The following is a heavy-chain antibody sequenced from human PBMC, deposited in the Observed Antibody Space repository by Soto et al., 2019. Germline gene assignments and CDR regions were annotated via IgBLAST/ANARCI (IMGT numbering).Heavy chain of an antibody. J-gene: IGHJ5*02. CDR3: ARPDDYDSSGPLMTWFDP. Sequence: EVQLLESGGGLVQPGGSLRLSCAASGFTFSSYAMSWVRQAPGKGLEWVSAISGSGGSTYYADSVKGRFTISRDNSKNTLYLQMNSLRAEDTVVYYCARPDDYDSSGPLMTWFDPWGQGTLVTVSS. CDR1: GFTFSSYA. V-gene: IGHV3-23*01. CDR2: ISGSGGST. D-gene: IGHD3-22*01.